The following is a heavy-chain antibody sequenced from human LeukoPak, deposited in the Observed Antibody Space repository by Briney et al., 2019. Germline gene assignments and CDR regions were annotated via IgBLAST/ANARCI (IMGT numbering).Heavy chain of an antibody. CDR1: GDSISSYY. V-gene: IGHV4-59*01. Sequence: PSETLSLTCTVPGDSISSYYWSWIRQPPGKGLEWIGYIYYTGSTNYNPSLKSRVTISIDTSKNQFSLSLTSVTAADTAVYYCARNARDGYNFPTNWGQGTLVTVSS. CDR2: IYYTGST. J-gene: IGHJ4*02. D-gene: IGHD5-24*01. CDR3: ARNARDGYNFPTN.